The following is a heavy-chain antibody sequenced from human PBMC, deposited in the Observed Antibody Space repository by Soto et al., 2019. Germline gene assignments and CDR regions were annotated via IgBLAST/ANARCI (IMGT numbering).Heavy chain of an antibody. CDR2: IIPIFGTA. CDR3: GRVERFEAGYDY. D-gene: IGHD3-10*01. V-gene: IGHV1-69*13. CDR1: GGTFSSYA. Sequence: SVKVSCKASGGTFSSYAISWVRQAPGQGLEWMGGIIPIFGTANYTQKFQGRVTITADESTSTAYMELSSLRSEDTAVYYCGRVERFEAGYDYWGQGTLVTVSS. J-gene: IGHJ4*02.